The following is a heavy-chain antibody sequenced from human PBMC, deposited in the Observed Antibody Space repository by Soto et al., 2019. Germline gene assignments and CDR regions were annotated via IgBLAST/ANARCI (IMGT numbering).Heavy chain of an antibody. V-gene: IGHV3-21*01. CDR1: GFSFSSYT. Sequence: EVQLVESGGGLVKPGGSLRLSCAASGFSFSSYTFNWVRQAPGMGLEWVSSISSRSDYIYYADSVKGRFTVSRDNAKNSLFLQMSSLRSEDTAVYYSARVGGNLEYLSYFDYWGQGSLVTVSS. CDR2: ISSRSDYI. J-gene: IGHJ4*02. CDR3: ARVGGNLEYLSYFDY. D-gene: IGHD3-3*01.